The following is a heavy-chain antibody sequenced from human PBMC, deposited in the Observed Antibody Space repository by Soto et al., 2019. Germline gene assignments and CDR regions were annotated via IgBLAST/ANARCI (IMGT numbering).Heavy chain of an antibody. J-gene: IGHJ5*02. CDR2: IWYDGSNK. CDR3: ARDTYSFGYNGFDP. V-gene: IGHV3-33*01. Sequence: QVQLVESGGGVVQPGRSLRLSCAASGFTFSSYGMHWVRQAPGKGLEWVAVIWYDGSNKYYADSVKGRFTISRANSKNTLYLQMNSLRAEDTAVYYCARDTYSFGYNGFDPWGQGTLVTVSS. CDR1: GFTFSSYG. D-gene: IGHD2-15*01.